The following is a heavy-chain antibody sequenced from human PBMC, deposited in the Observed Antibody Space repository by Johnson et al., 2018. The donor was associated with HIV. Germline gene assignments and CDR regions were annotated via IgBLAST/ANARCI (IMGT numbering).Heavy chain of an antibody. CDR1: GFTFSTYA. D-gene: IGHD3-22*01. CDR3: ARVGYYVDAFDI. Sequence: VQLVESGGGVVQPGRSLRLSCVASGFTFSTYAMHWVRQAPGKGLEWVTIISYDGSNKFYADSVKGRFTISRDNSKNTLYLQMNSLRVEDTAVYYCARVGYYVDAFDIWGQGTMVTVSS. CDR2: ISYDGSNK. J-gene: IGHJ3*02. V-gene: IGHV3-30-3*01.